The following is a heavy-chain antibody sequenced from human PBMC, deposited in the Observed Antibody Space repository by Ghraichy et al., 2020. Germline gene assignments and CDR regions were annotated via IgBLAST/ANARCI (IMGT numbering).Heavy chain of an antibody. D-gene: IGHD6-19*01. CDR3: AKVAMAVAGINRRRDAFEI. CDR1: EFTFSTYA. V-gene: IGHV3-23*01. CDR2: ISASGGST. Sequence: GGSLRLSCAASEFTFSTYAMSWVRQAPGKGLEWVSAISASGGSTYYADSVKGRFTISRDNSKNTLYLQMNSLRAEDTAVYYCAKVAMAVAGINRRRDAFEIWGQGTVVTVSS. J-gene: IGHJ3*02.